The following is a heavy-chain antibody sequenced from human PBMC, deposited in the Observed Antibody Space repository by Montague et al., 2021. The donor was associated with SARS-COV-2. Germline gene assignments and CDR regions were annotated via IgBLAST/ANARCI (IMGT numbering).Heavy chain of an antibody. V-gene: IGHV4-59*01. D-gene: IGHD6-13*01. J-gene: IGHJ4*02. Sequence: SETLSLTCTVSGGSISSYYWSWIRQPPGKGLEWIGYIYYSGSTNHNPSLKSRVTISVDTSKNQFSLKLSSVTAADTAVYYCARGTAAGTNFDHWGQGTLVTVSS. CDR1: GGSISSYY. CDR2: IYYSGST. CDR3: ARGTAAGTNFDH.